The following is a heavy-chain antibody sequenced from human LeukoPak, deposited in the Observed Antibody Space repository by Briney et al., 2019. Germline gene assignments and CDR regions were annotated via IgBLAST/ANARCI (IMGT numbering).Heavy chain of an antibody. CDR3: ARDMSSMVSSYFDY. Sequence: PGGSLRLSCAASGFTFSSYAMHWVRQAPGKGLEWVAVISYDGSNKYYADTVKRGFTISRDNSKNTLYLQMNSLRAEDTAVYYCARDMSSMVSSYFDYWGQGTLVTVSS. D-gene: IGHD5-18*01. CDR2: ISYDGSNK. J-gene: IGHJ4*02. V-gene: IGHV3-30-3*01. CDR1: GFTFSSYA.